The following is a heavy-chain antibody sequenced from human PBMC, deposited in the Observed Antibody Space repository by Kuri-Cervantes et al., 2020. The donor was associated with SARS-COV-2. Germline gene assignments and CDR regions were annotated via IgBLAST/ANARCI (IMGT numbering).Heavy chain of an antibody. V-gene: IGHV4-39*01. CDR1: GASISSSNYY. J-gene: IGHJ4*02. Sequence: GSLRLSCSVSGASISSSNYYWAWIRQSPGKGLEWIVSIYNSGNSFYNPSLKSRVTTSVDTSKSQFSLKLSSVTAADTAVYYCARQYGGFDYWGQGTLVTVSS. CDR3: ARQYGGFDY. D-gene: IGHD3-10*01. CDR2: IYNSGNS.